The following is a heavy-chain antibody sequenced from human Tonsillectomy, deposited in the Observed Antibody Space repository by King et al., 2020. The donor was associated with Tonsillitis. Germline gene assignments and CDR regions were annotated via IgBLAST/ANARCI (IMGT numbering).Heavy chain of an antibody. D-gene: IGHD2-21*02. CDR3: ARSPGGDWERYWYYGMDI. CDR1: GDSVSSDSYY. V-gene: IGHV4-61*01. CDR2: IYYSGNT. Sequence: MQLQESGPGLVKPSETLSLTCTVSGDSVSSDSYYWSWIRQPPGKGLEWIGYIYYSGNTYYNPSLKSRVTISIDTSKNQFSLKLSSVTAADTAVYYCARSPGGDWERYWYYGMDIWGQGTTVAVSS. J-gene: IGHJ6*02.